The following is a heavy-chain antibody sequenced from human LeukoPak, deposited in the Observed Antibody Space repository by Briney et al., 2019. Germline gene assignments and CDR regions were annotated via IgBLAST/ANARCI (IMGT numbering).Heavy chain of an antibody. Sequence: GGSLRLSCAASGFTFSSYAMHWVRQAPGKGLEWVAVISYDGSNKYYADSVKGRFTISRDNSKNTLYLQMNSLRAEDTAVYYCAKDRPTLKYYYDSIPLDYWGQGTLVTVSS. CDR3: AKDRPTLKYYYDSIPLDY. CDR2: ISYDGSNK. V-gene: IGHV3-30-3*01. J-gene: IGHJ4*02. D-gene: IGHD3-22*01. CDR1: GFTFSSYA.